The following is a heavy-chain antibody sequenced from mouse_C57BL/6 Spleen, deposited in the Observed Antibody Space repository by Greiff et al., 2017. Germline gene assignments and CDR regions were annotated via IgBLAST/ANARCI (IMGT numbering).Heavy chain of an antibody. Sequence: QVQLQQPGAELVRPGSSVKLSCTASGYTFTSYWMDWVKQRPGQGLEWIGNIYPSDSETHYNQKFKDKATLTVDKSSSTAYMQLSSLTSEDSAVYYCARHYYYGSSNWYFDVWGTGTTVTVSS. J-gene: IGHJ1*03. CDR2: IYPSDSET. D-gene: IGHD1-1*01. CDR1: GYTFTSYW. CDR3: ARHYYYGSSNWYFDV. V-gene: IGHV1-61*01.